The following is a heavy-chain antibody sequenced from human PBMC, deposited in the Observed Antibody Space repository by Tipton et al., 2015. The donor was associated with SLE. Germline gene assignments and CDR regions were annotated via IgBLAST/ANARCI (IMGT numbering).Heavy chain of an antibody. CDR2: INHSGST. CDR3: ARHPAVPAEHDAFDI. V-gene: IGHV4-34*01. D-gene: IGHD2-2*01. J-gene: IGHJ3*02. CDR1: GGSFSGYY. Sequence: GLVKPSETLSLTCAVYGGSFSGYYWSWIRQPPGKGLEWIGEINHSGSTNYNPSLKSRVTISVDTSKNQFSLKLSSVTAADTAVYYCARHPAVPAEHDAFDIWGQGTMVTVSS.